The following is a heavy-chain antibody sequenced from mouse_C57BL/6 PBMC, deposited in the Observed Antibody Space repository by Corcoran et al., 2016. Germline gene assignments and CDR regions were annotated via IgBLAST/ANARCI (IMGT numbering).Heavy chain of an antibody. J-gene: IGHJ4*01. D-gene: IGHD4-1*01. CDR1: GYTFTTYG. Sequence: QIQLVQSGPELKKPGETVKISCKASGYTFTTYGMSWVKQAPGKGLKWMGWINTYSGVPTYADDFKGRFAFSLETSASTAYLQINNLKNEDTATYFCARSPLGRGMDYWCQGTSVTVSS. V-gene: IGHV9-3*01. CDR2: INTYSGVP. CDR3: ARSPLGRGMDY.